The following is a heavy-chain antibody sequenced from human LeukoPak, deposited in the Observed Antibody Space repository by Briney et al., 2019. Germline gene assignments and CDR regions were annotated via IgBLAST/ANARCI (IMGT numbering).Heavy chain of an antibody. CDR3: ARSRYCSSTSCPYHY. CDR2: ISGSGGST. CDR1: GFTFSIYA. D-gene: IGHD2-2*01. Sequence: PGGSLRLSCAASGFTFSIYAMSWVRQAPGKGLEWVSAISGSGGSTYYADSVKGRFTISRDNSKNTLYLQMNSLRAEDTAVYYCARSRYCSSTSCPYHYWGQGTLVTVSS. J-gene: IGHJ4*02. V-gene: IGHV3-23*01.